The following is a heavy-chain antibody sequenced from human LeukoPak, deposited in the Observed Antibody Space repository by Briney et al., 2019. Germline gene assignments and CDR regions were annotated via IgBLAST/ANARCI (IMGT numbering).Heavy chain of an antibody. CDR1: GGSVSSGSYY. CDR2: IYYSGST. J-gene: IGHJ4*02. Sequence: PSETLSLTCTVSGGSVSSGSYYWSWIRQPPGKGLEWIGYIYYSGSTNYNPSLKSRVTISVDTSKNQFSLKLSSVTAADTAVYYCATPLGYRGQGTLVTVSS. D-gene: IGHD7-27*01. V-gene: IGHV4-61*01. CDR3: ATPLGY.